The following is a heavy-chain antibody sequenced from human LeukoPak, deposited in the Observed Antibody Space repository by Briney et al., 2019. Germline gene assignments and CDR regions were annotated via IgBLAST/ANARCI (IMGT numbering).Heavy chain of an antibody. CDR1: GFTFDDYA. V-gene: IGHV3-9*01. D-gene: IGHD2-15*01. Sequence: GGSLRLSCAASGFTFDDYAMHWVRQAPGKGLEWVSGISWNSGSIGYADSVKGRFTISRDNAKNSLYLQMNSLRAEDTAVYYCARYIVVVVAGSQAQYYYMDVWGKGTTVTVSS. J-gene: IGHJ6*03. CDR3: ARYIVVVVAGSQAQYYYMDV. CDR2: ISWNSGSI.